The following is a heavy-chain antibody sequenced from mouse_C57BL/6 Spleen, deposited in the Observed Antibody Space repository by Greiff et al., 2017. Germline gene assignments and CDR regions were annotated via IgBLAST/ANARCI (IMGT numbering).Heavy chain of an antibody. Sequence: VQRVESGAELVRPGASVKLSCKASGYTFTDYYINWVKQRPGQGLEWIARIYPGSGNTYYNEKFKGKATLTAEKSSSTAYMQLSSLTSEDSAVYFCARDGDAMDYWGQGTSVTVSS. V-gene: IGHV1-76*01. CDR2: IYPGSGNT. CDR3: ARDGDAMDY. CDR1: GYTFTDYY. J-gene: IGHJ4*01.